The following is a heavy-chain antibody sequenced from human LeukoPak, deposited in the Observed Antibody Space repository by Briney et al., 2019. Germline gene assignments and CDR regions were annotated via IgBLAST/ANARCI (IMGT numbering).Heavy chain of an antibody. V-gene: IGHV4-39*01. CDR2: IYYSGST. Sequence: SETLSLTCSVSGGSISSSNYYWGWIRQPPGKGLEWIGSIYYSGSTYYNPSLKSRVTISVDTSKNQFSLKLSSVTAADTAVYYCTRQWQALDYWGQGTLVTVSS. D-gene: IGHD6-19*01. CDR1: GGSISSSNYY. J-gene: IGHJ4*02. CDR3: TRQWQALDY.